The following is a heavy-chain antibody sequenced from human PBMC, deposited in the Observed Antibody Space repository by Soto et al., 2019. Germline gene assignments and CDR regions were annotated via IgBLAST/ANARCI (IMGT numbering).Heavy chain of an antibody. J-gene: IGHJ6*02. V-gene: IGHV4-59*08. CDR3: ARQASYYYYYGMDV. CDR1: GGSISSYY. Sequence: PSXTLSLTCTVSGGSISSYYWSWVRQPPGKGLEWIGYIYYSGSTNYNPSLKSRVTISVDTSKNQFSLKLSSVTAADTAVYYCARQASYYYYYGMDVWGQGTTVTVSS. CDR2: IYYSGST.